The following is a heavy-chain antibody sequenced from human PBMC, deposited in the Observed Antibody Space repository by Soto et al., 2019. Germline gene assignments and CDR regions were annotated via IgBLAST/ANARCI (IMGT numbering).Heavy chain of an antibody. CDR3: ATVPSPYDSSGYYYFDH. CDR1: GYTLTELS. D-gene: IGHD3-22*01. J-gene: IGHJ4*02. V-gene: IGHV1-24*01. CDR2: FDPEDGET. Sequence: ASVKVSCKVSGYTLTELSMHWVRQAPGKGLEWMGGFDPEDGETIYAQKFQGRVTMTEDTSTDTAYMELSSLRSEDTAVYYCATVPSPYDSSGYYYFDHWGQGTLVTVSS.